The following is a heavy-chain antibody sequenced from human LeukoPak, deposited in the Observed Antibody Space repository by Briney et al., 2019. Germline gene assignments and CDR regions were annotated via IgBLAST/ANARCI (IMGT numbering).Heavy chain of an antibody. CDR3: AREPLPTYYYDSSGQPEGNY. J-gene: IGHJ4*02. V-gene: IGHV3-23*01. CDR2: IFPSGGEI. CDR1: GFTFSTFA. D-gene: IGHD3-22*01. Sequence: GGSLRLSCAASGFTFSTFAMIWVRQPPGKGLEWVSSIFPSGGEIHYADSVRGRFTISRDNSKSTLSLQMNSLRAEDTAVYYCAREPLPTYYYDSSGQPEGNYWGQGTLVTVSS.